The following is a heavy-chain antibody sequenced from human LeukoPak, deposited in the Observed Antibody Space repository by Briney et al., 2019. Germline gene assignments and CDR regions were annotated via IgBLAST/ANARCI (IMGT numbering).Heavy chain of an antibody. V-gene: IGHV3-53*01. CDR3: ASSKGPLAAYYYYGMDV. J-gene: IGHJ6*02. Sequence: GGSLRLSCAASGFTVSSNYMSWVRQAPGKGLEWVSVIYSGGSTYYADSVKGRFTISRDNSKNTLYLQMNSLRAEDTAVYYCASSKGPLAAYYYYGMDVWGQGTTVTVSS. CDR1: GFTVSSNY. D-gene: IGHD6-25*01. CDR2: IYSGGST.